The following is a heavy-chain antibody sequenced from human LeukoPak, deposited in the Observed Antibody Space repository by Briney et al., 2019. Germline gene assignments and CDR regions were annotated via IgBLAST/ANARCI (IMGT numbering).Heavy chain of an antibody. CDR2: ISWDGGST. Sequence: GGSLRLSCAASGFTFDDYAMHWVRQAPGKGLEWVSLISWDGGSTYYADSVKGRFTISRDNSKSSLYLQMNSLRAEDTALYYCAKDRAYCGGDCYSYFDYWGQGTLVTVSS. D-gene: IGHD2-21*02. CDR1: GFTFDDYA. V-gene: IGHV3-43D*03. CDR3: AKDRAYCGGDCYSYFDY. J-gene: IGHJ4*02.